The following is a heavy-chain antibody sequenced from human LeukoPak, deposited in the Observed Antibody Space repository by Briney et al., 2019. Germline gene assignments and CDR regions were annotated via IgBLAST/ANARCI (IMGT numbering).Heavy chain of an antibody. CDR1: GFTFSSYA. CDR2: ISGSGGST. Sequence: PWGSLRLSCAASGFTFSSYAMSWVRQAPGKGLEWVSAISGSGGSTYYADSVKGRFTISRDNSKNTLYLQMNSLRAEDTAVYYCAKDPLNTVMVSPTFDYWGQGTLVTVSS. D-gene: IGHD5-18*01. V-gene: IGHV3-23*01. J-gene: IGHJ4*02. CDR3: AKDPLNTVMVSPTFDY.